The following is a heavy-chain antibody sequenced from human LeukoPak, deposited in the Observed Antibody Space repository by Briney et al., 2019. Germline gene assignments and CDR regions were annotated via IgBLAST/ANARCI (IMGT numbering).Heavy chain of an antibody. CDR2: IKQDGNEK. V-gene: IGHV3-7*01. J-gene: IGHJ3*02. D-gene: IGHD6-19*01. CDR3: ARDRYSSGWYEWRAFDI. CDR1: GFTFTNYW. Sequence: QPGGSLRLSCVASGFTFTNYWMSWVRQAPGKGLEWVANIKQDGNEKYYVDSVKGRFTISRDNAKNSLYLQMNSLRAEDTAVYYCARDRYSSGWYEWRAFDIWGQGTMVTVSS.